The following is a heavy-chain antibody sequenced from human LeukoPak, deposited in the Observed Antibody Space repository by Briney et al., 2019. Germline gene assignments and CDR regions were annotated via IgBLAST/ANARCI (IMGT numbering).Heavy chain of an antibody. D-gene: IGHD3-3*01. V-gene: IGHV4-59*01. CDR1: GGSICTYY. J-gene: IGHJ3*02. Sequence: SETLSLTCTVSGGSICTYYWSWIRQPPGKGLEWIGYVYYSGSTNYNPSLKSRVTISADTSKNQFSLRLSSVTAADTAVYYCARGLNNRKSGRRFDVFEIWGQGTMVTVSS. CDR2: VYYSGST. CDR3: ARGLNNRKSGRRFDVFEI.